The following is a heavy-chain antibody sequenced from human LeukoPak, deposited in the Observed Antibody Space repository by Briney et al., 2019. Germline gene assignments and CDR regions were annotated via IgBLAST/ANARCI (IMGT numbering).Heavy chain of an antibody. Sequence: GGSLRLSCAASGFTFSSYAMHWVRQAPGKGLEWVAVISYDGSSKYYADSVKGRFTISRDNSKNTLYLQMNSLRAEDTAVYYCATLGKTSLGYMDVWGKGTTVTVS. D-gene: IGHD7-27*01. CDR2: ISYDGSSK. V-gene: IGHV3-30*01. CDR3: ATLGKTSLGYMDV. CDR1: GFTFSSYA. J-gene: IGHJ6*03.